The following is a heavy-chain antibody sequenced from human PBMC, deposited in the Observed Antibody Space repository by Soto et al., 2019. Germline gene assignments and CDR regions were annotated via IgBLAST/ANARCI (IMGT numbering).Heavy chain of an antibody. J-gene: IGHJ3*02. D-gene: IGHD5-12*01. Sequence: GGSLRLSCAASGFTFSSYGMHWVRQAPGKGLEWVAVISYDGSNKYYADSVKGRFTISRDNSKNTLYLQMNSLRAEDTAVYYCASYSGYDLDYDDAFDIWGQGTMVTVSS. CDR3: ASYSGYDLDYDDAFDI. CDR1: GFTFSSYG. CDR2: ISYDGSNK. V-gene: IGHV3-30*03.